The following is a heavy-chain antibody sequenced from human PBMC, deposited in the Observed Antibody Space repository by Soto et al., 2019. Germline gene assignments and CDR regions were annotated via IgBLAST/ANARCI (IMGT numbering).Heavy chain of an antibody. CDR1: GYTFFSYG. V-gene: IGHV1-18*01. CDR3: ARLVGPTSSDNWFDH. CDR2: VSGYNGHT. J-gene: IGHJ5*02. D-gene: IGHD1-26*01. Sequence: QVKLEQSGAEVKKPGASVKVSCKASGYTFFSYGITWVRQAPGQGLEWMGWVSGYNGHTNYAQKFQGRATMTRDISTTTAYMELRNLRSDDTAVYYCARLVGPTSSDNWFDHWGQGTLVTVSS.